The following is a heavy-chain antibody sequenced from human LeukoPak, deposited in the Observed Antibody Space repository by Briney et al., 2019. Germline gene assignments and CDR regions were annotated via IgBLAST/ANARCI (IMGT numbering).Heavy chain of an antibody. CDR3: ARVRRTIGAFDY. CDR1: GGSISSYY. CDR2: IYYSGST. D-gene: IGHD3-10*01. V-gene: IGHV4-59*01. Sequence: SETLSLTCTVSGGSISSYYWSWIRQPPGKGLEWIGYIYYSGSTNYNPSLKSRVTISVDTSKNQFSLKLSAVTAADTAVYYCARVRRTIGAFDYWGQGTLVTVSS. J-gene: IGHJ4*02.